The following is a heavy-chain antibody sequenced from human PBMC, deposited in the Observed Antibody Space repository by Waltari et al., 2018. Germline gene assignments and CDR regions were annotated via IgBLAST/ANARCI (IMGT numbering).Heavy chain of an antibody. CDR3: IRDYGSPY. D-gene: IGHD6-19*01. J-gene: IGHJ4*02. Sequence: EAQQVASGGDLVQPGGSLRLSCVCSGVTLSNYWMSWVRQAPGKGLEWVANINKDGTETYYVDSVRGRFTISKDDAKNSVYLQMNSLKVEDTAVYYCIRDYGSPYWGQGTLVTVSS. V-gene: IGHV3-7*03. CDR1: GVTLSNYW. CDR2: INKDGTET.